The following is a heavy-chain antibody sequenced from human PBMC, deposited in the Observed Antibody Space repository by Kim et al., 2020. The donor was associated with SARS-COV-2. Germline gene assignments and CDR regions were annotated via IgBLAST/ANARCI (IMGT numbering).Heavy chain of an antibody. J-gene: IGHJ2*01. Sequence: SETLSLTCTVSGGSISSSSYYWGWIRQPPGKGLEWIGSSYYSGSTYYNPTLKSRVTISVDTSKNQFSLKRSSVIAADTAVYYGARHPSISMIVIAWYFD. CDR1: GGSISSSSYY. V-gene: IGHV4-39*01. CDR3: ARHPSISMIVIAWYFD. CDR2: SYYSGST. D-gene: IGHD3-22*01.